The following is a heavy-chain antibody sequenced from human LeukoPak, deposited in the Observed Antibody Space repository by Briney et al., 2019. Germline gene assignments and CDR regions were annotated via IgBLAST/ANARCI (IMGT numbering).Heavy chain of an antibody. D-gene: IGHD5-12*01. Sequence: PGGSLRLSCAASGFTFSTYSMNWVRQAPGKGLEWVSSISTSSTYIYYADSVKGRFTISRDNAKNSLYLQMNSLRAEDTAVYYCARGKVASDYWGQGTLVTVSS. CDR2: ISTSSTYI. V-gene: IGHV3-21*01. J-gene: IGHJ4*02. CDR3: ARGKVASDY. CDR1: GFTFSTYS.